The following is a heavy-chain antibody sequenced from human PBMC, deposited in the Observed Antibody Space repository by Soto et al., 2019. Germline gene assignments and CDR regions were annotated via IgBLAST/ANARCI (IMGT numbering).Heavy chain of an antibody. Sequence: SETLSLTCTVSGGSISSYYWSWIRQPPGKGLEWIGYIYYSGSTNYNPSLKSRVTISVDTSKNQFSLKLSSVTAADTAVYYCARVSEYSGYDPGTFDYWGQGTLVTVSS. V-gene: IGHV4-59*01. CDR1: GGSISSYY. J-gene: IGHJ4*02. D-gene: IGHD5-12*01. CDR3: ARVSEYSGYDPGTFDY. CDR2: IYYSGST.